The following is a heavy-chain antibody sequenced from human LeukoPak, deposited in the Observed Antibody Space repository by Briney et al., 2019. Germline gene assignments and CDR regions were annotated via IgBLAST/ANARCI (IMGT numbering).Heavy chain of an antibody. CDR1: GGSISSGDYY. D-gene: IGHD2-2*01. CDR3: ARDLADIVVVPAASPDAFDI. Sequence: PSQTLSLTCTVSGGSISSGDYYWSWIRQPPGKGLEWIGYTYYSGSTYYNPSLKSRVTISVDTSKNQFSLKLSSVTAADTAVYYCARDLADIVVVPAASPDAFDIWGQGTMVTVSS. V-gene: IGHV4-30-4*08. J-gene: IGHJ3*02. CDR2: TYYSGST.